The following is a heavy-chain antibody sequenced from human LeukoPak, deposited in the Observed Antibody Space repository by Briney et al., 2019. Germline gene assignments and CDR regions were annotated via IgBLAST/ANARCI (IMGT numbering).Heavy chain of an antibody. CDR1: GFTFDDYG. Sequence: GGSLRLSCAASGFTFDDYGMSWVRQAPGKGLEWVAVISYDGSNKYYADSVKGRFTISRDNSKNTLYLQMNSLRAEDTAVYYCARVMGRYCSSTSCYVDYWGQGTLVTVSS. J-gene: IGHJ4*02. CDR2: ISYDGSNK. V-gene: IGHV3-30*03. D-gene: IGHD2-2*01. CDR3: ARVMGRYCSSTSCYVDY.